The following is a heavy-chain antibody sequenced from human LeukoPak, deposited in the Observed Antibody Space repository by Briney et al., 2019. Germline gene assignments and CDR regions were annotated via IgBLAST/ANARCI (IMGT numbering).Heavy chain of an antibody. CDR2: ISGSGGST. CDR1: GFTFSSYA. D-gene: IGHD4-11*01. CDR3: ARSYSNYGNGMDV. Sequence: PGGSLRLSCAASGFTFSSYAMSWVRQAPGKGLEWVSAISGSGGSTYYADSVKGRFTISRDNSKNTLYLQMNSLRAEDTAVYYCARSYSNYGNGMDVWGQGTTVTVSS. V-gene: IGHV3-23*01. J-gene: IGHJ6*02.